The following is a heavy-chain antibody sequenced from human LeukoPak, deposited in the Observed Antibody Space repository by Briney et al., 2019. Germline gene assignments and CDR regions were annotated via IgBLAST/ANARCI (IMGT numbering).Heavy chain of an antibody. Sequence: PGGSLRLSCAASGFTFSSYDMHWARQATGKGLEWVSAIGTAGDTYYPGSVKGRFTISRENAKNSLYLQMNSLRAGDTAVYYRARGYPGLHYFDYWGQGTLVTVSS. CDR2: IGTAGDT. CDR1: GFTFSSYD. D-gene: IGHD2-15*01. CDR3: ARGYPGLHYFDY. V-gene: IGHV3-13*01. J-gene: IGHJ4*02.